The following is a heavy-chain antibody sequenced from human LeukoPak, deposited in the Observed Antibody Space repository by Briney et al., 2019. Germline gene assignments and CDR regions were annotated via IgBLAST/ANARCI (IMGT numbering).Heavy chain of an antibody. CDR3: ARSNFDYYGSGSPHPSYFDY. CDR2: IIPIFGTA. D-gene: IGHD3-10*01. J-gene: IGHJ4*02. V-gene: IGHV1-69*13. CDR1: GGTFSSYA. Sequence: ASVKVSCKASGGTFSSYAISWVRQAPGQGLEWMGGIIPIFGTANYAQKFQGRVTITADESTSTAYMELSSLRSEDTAVYYCARSNFDYYGSGSPHPSYFDYWGQGPWSPSPQ.